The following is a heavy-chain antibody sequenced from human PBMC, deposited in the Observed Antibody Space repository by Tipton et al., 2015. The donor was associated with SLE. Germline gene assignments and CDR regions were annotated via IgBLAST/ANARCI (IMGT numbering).Heavy chain of an antibody. CDR2: IYHSGST. Sequence: SLRLSCAVSGGSISSSNWWSWVRQPPGKGLEWIGEIYHSGSTNYNPSLKSRVTISVDTSKNQFSLKLSSVTAADTAVYYCASYYGDYPQYFDYWGQGTLVTVSS. D-gene: IGHD4-17*01. CDR3: ASYYGDYPQYFDY. V-gene: IGHV4-4*02. CDR1: GGSISSSNW. J-gene: IGHJ4*02.